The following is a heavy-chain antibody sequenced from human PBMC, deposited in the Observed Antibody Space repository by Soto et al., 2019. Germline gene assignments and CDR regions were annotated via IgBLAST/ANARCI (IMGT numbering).Heavy chain of an antibody. D-gene: IGHD3-16*02. CDR3: ARDLNDYVWGSYRNWFDP. Sequence: EVQLVESGGGLVQPGGSLRLSCAASGFTFSSYWMSWVRQAPGKGLEWVANIKQDGSEKYYVDSVKGRFTISRDNAKNSLYLQMNSLRAEDTAVYYCARDLNDYVWGSYRNWFDPWGQGTLVTVSS. CDR2: IKQDGSEK. CDR1: GFTFSSYW. V-gene: IGHV3-7*05. J-gene: IGHJ5*02.